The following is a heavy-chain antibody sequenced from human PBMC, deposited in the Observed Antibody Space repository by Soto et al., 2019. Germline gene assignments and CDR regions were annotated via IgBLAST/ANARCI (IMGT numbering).Heavy chain of an antibody. V-gene: IGHV5-51*01. Sequence: GRSLQISCKGSGYSFTSYWIGWVRQLPGKGLEWMGIIYPGDSDTRYSPSFQGQVTISADKSISTAYLQWSSLKASDTAMYYCARLGEDHYGATFPVYYGMDVWGQGTTVTSP. CDR1: GYSFTSYW. CDR3: ARLGEDHYGATFPVYYGMDV. CDR2: IYPGDSDT. D-gene: IGHD4-17*01. J-gene: IGHJ6*02.